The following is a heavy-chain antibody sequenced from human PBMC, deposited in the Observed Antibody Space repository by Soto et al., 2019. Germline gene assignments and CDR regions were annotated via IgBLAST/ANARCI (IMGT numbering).Heavy chain of an antibody. CDR2: VYRSGVI. J-gene: IGHJ4*02. CDR1: GGSITRQY. CDR3: AREGNLGRWIQPLDS. V-gene: IGHV4-59*11. D-gene: IGHD2-2*03. Sequence: TSETLSLTCTISGGSITRQYWAWIRQPPGKGLEWIGLVYRSGVIKYSPSLKSRVTMSVDTSKNHFSLKLISVTTADTAVYFCAREGNLGRWIQPLDSWGQGTLVTVSS.